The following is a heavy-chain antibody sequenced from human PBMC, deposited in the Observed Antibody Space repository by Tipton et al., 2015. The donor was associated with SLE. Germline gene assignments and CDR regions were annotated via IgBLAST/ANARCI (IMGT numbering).Heavy chain of an antibody. Sequence: SLRLSCAASGFTFSSYAMSWVRQAPGKGLEWVSVIYSGGSSTYYADSVKGRFTISRDNSKNTLYLQMNSLRAEDTAVYYCLVDCSSTSCYDYWGQGTLATVSS. CDR3: LVDCSSTSCYDY. V-gene: IGHV3-23*03. J-gene: IGHJ4*02. D-gene: IGHD2-2*01. CDR2: IYSGGSST. CDR1: GFTFSSYA.